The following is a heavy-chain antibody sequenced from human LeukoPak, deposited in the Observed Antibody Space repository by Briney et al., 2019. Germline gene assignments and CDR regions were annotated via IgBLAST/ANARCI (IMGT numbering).Heavy chain of an antibody. J-gene: IGHJ5*01. Sequence: GGFLRLSCAASGFTFRDYEMSWVRQAPGKGLEWISYISGSGDTIYYADSLKGRFTISRDNAKNSLYLQMNSLRAEDTAVYYCASRPPHGVYVIFDCWGQGILVSVSS. D-gene: IGHD5/OR15-5a*01. V-gene: IGHV3-48*03. CDR2: ISGSGDTI. CDR3: ASRPPHGVYVIFDC. CDR1: GFTFRDYE.